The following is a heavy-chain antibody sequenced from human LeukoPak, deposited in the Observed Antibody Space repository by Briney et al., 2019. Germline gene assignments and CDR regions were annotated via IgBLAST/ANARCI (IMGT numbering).Heavy chain of an antibody. V-gene: IGHV1-69*06. CDR2: IIPICGTA. Sequence: SVKVSCKASGGTFSSYAISWVRQAPGQGLEWMGRIIPICGTANYAQKFQGRVTITADKSTSTAYMELSSLRSEDTAVYYCARKAVAGTGGDYWGQGTLVTVSS. CDR3: ARKAVAGTGGDY. J-gene: IGHJ4*02. CDR1: GGTFSSYA. D-gene: IGHD6-19*01.